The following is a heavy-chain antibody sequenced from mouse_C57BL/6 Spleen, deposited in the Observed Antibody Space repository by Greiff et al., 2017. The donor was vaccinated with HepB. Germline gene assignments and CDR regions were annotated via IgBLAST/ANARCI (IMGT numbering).Heavy chain of an antibody. CDR3: AREDYYSNWGAMDY. Sequence: EVKLLESGGGLVKPGGSLKLSCAASGFTFSSYAMSWVRQTPEKRLEWVATISDGGSYTYYPDNVKGRFTISRDNAKNNLYLQMSHLKSEDTAMYYCAREDYYSNWGAMDYWGQGTSVTVSS. D-gene: IGHD2-5*01. V-gene: IGHV5-4*01. CDR1: GFTFSSYA. J-gene: IGHJ4*01. CDR2: ISDGGSYT.